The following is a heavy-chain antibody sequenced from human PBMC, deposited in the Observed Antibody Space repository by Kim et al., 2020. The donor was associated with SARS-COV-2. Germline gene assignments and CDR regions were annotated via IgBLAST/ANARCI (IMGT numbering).Heavy chain of an antibody. CDR2: IGGSGGTT. CDR1: GFTFSSPA. CDR3: AGYYDGSGGYYSSIDY. D-gene: IGHD3-10*01. Sequence: GGSLRLSCAASGFTFSSPAMTWVRQAPGMGLEWVSTIGGSGGTTYYADSVKGRFTISRDNSKNTLYLQMNSLRAEDTAIYYCAGYYDGSGGYYSSIDYW. V-gene: IGHV3-23*01. J-gene: IGHJ4*01.